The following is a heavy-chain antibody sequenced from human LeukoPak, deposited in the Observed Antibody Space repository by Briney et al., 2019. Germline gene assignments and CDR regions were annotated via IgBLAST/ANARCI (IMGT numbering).Heavy chain of an antibody. D-gene: IGHD3-16*01. CDR1: GGSISSSSYY. Sequence: SETLSLTCTVSGGSISSSSYYWGWIRQPPGKGLEWIGSIYYSGSTYYNPSLKSRVTISVDTSKNQFSLKLSSVTAADTAVYCCATTQDYPGGAFDIWGQGTMVTVSS. CDR3: ATTQDYPGGAFDI. V-gene: IGHV4-39*01. J-gene: IGHJ3*02. CDR2: IYYSGST.